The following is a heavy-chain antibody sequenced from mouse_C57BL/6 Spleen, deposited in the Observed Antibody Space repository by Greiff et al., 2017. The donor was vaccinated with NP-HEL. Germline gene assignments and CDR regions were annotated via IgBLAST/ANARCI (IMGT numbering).Heavy chain of an antibody. CDR2: IDPSDSYT. Sequence: QVQLQQPGAELVKPGASVKLSCKASGYTFTSYWMQWVKQRPGQGLEWIGEIDPSDSYTNYNQKFKGKATLTVDTSSSTAYMQLSSLTSEDSAVYYCARRGRPGVYYAMDYWGQGTSVTVSS. CDR1: GYTFTSYW. D-gene: IGHD1-2*01. J-gene: IGHJ4*01. CDR3: ARRGRPGVYYAMDY. V-gene: IGHV1-50*01.